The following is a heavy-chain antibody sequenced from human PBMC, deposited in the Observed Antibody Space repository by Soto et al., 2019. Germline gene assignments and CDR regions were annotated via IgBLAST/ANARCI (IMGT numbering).Heavy chain of an antibody. CDR1: GYSFTNND. CDR2: MNPGSGDT. J-gene: IGHJ5*02. Sequence: ASVKVSCKASGYSFTNNDVSWVRQATGQGLEWMGWMNPGSGDTGYAQKFQGRVTMTRDISVATAYMELSSLRSDDTAIYYCARMATFGSLNWFDPWGQGTLVTVSS. D-gene: IGHD3-16*01. CDR3: ARMATFGSLNWFDP. V-gene: IGHV1-8*01.